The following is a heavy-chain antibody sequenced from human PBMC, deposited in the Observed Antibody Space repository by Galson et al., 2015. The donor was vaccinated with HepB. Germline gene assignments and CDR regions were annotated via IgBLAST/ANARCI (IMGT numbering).Heavy chain of an antibody. CDR1: GFTFSSYA. J-gene: IGHJ5*02. D-gene: IGHD1-7*01. Sequence: SLRLSCAGSGFTFSSYAMHWVRQAPGKGLEWVAFISYDGSYKYYTDSVKGRFTISRDSSKNTLYLHMNSLRAEDTAVYFCAKDRASGTTHRRKLNWFDPWGQGTRVTVSS. V-gene: IGHV3-30*18. CDR2: ISYDGSYK. CDR3: AKDRASGTTHRRKLNWFDP.